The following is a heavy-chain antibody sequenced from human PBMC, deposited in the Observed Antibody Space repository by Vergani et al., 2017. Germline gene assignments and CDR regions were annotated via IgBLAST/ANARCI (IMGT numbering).Heavy chain of an antibody. J-gene: IGHJ4*02. CDR1: GFTFSSYA. CDR2: ISGSGGNT. CDR3: AKDLDSSVRGYFDY. Sequence: EVQLLESGGGLVQPGGSLRLSCAASGFTFSSYAMSWVRQVPGKGLEWVSGISGSGGNTYYANSVKGRFTISRDNSKNTLYLQMNSLRADDTAVYYCAKDLDSSVRGYFDYWGQGTLVTVSS. D-gene: IGHD3-22*01. V-gene: IGHV3-23*01.